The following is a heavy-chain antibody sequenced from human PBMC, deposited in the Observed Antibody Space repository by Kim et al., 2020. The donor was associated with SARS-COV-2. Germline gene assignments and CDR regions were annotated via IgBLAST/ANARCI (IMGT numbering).Heavy chain of an antibody. CDR1: GYTFTRHS. CDR3: ARGLSGGFDP. J-gene: IGHJ5*02. V-gene: IGHV1-3*04. D-gene: IGHD1-26*01. Sequence: ASVKVSCKASGYTFTRHSIHWVRQAPGQGLEWMGWINTGNGNRKCAQKFQDRVTISRDTSVSTAYMELTSLTSEDTGVYYCARGLSGGFDPWGQGTLVTVSS. CDR2: INTGNGNR.